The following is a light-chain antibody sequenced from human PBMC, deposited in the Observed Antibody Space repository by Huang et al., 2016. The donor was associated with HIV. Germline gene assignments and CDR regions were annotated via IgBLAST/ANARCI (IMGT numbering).Light chain of an antibody. CDR3: LQDYTYPWT. J-gene: IGKJ1*01. CDR1: QDIGND. Sequence: AIQMTQSPASLSASVGVRVTIPCRASQDIGNDLGWYQQRLGKAPNLLVSTASHLQSGVPSRFTGSGSGTHFTLTISGLQPEDFATYYCLQDYTYPWTFGQGTKVEI. CDR2: TAS. V-gene: IGKV1-6*01.